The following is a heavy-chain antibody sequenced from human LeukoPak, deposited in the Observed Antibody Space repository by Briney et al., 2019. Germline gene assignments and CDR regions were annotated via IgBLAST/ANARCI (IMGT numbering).Heavy chain of an antibody. V-gene: IGHV3-7*01. CDR2: IKEDGSVK. CDR1: GFTVSTRW. D-gene: IGHD5-18*01. J-gene: IGHJ3*02. Sequence: GGSLRLSCAASGFTVSTRWMSWVRQAPGKGLAWVANIKEDGSVKHYVDSVKGRFTISRDNAKNSLYLQMNSLSGDDTAIYYCAPSSGYTYGDYAFDIWGQGTKVTVSS. CDR3: APSSGYTYGDYAFDI.